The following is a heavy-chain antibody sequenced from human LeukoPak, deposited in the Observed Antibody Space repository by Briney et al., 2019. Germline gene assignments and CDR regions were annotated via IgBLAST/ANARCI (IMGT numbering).Heavy chain of an antibody. Sequence: SETLSLTCTVSGGSISSYYWSWIRQPAGRGLEWIGRLYTSGSTNYNPSLKSRVIMSLDTSKNQFSLKLSSVTAADTAVYYCAREDPYYDYVWGSYRYGYYFDYRGQGTLVTVSS. CDR1: GGSISSYY. CDR3: AREDPYYDYVWGSYRYGYYFDY. V-gene: IGHV4-4*07. CDR2: LYTSGST. D-gene: IGHD3-16*02. J-gene: IGHJ4*02.